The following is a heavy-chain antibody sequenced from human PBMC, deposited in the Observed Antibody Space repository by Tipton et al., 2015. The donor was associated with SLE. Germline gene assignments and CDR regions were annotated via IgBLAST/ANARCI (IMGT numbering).Heavy chain of an antibody. CDR2: IYGSGSS. CDR3: ARASWDSRGSGSFSDY. V-gene: IGHV4-38-2*01. CDR1: GYSISSGYY. J-gene: IGHJ4*02. D-gene: IGHD3-10*01. Sequence: TLSLTCAVSGYSISSGYYWGWIRQPPGKGLEWIGSIYGSGSSYYNPSLRSRVTISVDTSKNQFSLKLSSVTAADTAVYYCARASWDSRGSGSFSDYWGQGKLVTVSS.